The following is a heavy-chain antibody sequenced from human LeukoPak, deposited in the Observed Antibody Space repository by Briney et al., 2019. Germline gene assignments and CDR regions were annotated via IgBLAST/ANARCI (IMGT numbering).Heavy chain of an antibody. V-gene: IGHV4-59*01. J-gene: IGHJ4*02. CDR3: ARGSAGSYYFDY. D-gene: IGHD3-10*01. Sequence: SETLSLTCTVSGGSIISYYWSWIRQPPGKGLEWVGYVYYSGSTNYNPSLKSRVTISVDASKNQFSLKLSSVTAADTAVYYCARGSAGSYYFDYWGQGTLVTVSS. CDR2: VYYSGST. CDR1: GGSIISYY.